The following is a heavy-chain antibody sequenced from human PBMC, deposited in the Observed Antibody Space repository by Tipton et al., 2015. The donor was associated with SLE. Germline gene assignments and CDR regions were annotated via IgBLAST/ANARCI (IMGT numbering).Heavy chain of an antibody. Sequence: TLSLTCAVYGGSFSGYYWSWIRQPPGKELEWIGEINHRGSTNYNPSLKSRVTISLDMSKNQFSLKMTSVTAADKAVYYCTGTSSRSYYDYYGMDVWGQGTTVTVSS. CDR2: INHRGST. CDR3: TGTSSRSYYDYYGMDV. V-gene: IGHV4-34*01. CDR1: GGSFSGYY. D-gene: IGHD3-10*01. J-gene: IGHJ6*02.